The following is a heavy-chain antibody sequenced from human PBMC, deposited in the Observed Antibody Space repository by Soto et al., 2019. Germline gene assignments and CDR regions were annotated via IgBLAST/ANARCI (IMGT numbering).Heavy chain of an antibody. V-gene: IGHV3-21*01. CDR3: ARGESIGTPVFDY. Sequence: EVQLVESGGGLVKPGGSLRLSCEASGFTFSSYSMNWVRQAPGKGLEWVSSISTSSTYIYFADSVKGRFTISRDNAKNSLYLQVNTLRAEDTAVYYCARGESIGTPVFDYWGQGTLVNVSS. CDR2: ISTSSTYI. D-gene: IGHD1-1*01. CDR1: GFTFSSYS. J-gene: IGHJ4*02.